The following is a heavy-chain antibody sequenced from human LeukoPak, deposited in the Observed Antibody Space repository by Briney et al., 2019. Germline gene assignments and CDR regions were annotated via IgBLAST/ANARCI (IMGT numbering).Heavy chain of an antibody. Sequence: SSETLSFTCTVSCGSISSYYWSWIRQPPGKGLEWIGNIYYSGSTNYNPSLKSRVTISVDTSKNQFSLKLSSVTAADTAVYYCAREPHSMKYYYGSGSLAGILDVWGKGTTVTVSS. J-gene: IGHJ6*03. V-gene: IGHV4-59*01. CDR3: AREPHSMKYYYGSGSLAGILDV. D-gene: IGHD3-10*01. CDR2: IYYSGST. CDR1: CGSISSYY.